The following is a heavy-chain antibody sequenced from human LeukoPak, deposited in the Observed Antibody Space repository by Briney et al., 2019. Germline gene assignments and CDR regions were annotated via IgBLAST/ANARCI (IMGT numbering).Heavy chain of an antibody. V-gene: IGHV3-23*01. J-gene: IGHJ4*02. CDR2: ISGSGGTI. Sequence: GGSLRLSCAASGFPFSGYALNWVRQAPGKGLEWVSAISGSGGTIFYADSVKGRFTISRDHSKNTLYLQMSSLRAEDTAVYYCAKVLGSRIAVSDPFDYWGQGTLATVSS. D-gene: IGHD2-21*01. CDR1: GFPFSGYA. CDR3: AKVLGSRIAVSDPFDY.